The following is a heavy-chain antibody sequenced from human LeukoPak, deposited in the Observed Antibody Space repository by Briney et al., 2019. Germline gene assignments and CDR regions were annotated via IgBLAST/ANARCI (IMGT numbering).Heavy chain of an antibody. J-gene: IGHJ4*02. Sequence: SQTLSLTCTVSGGSITSGSYYWPWIRQPAGKGLEWIERIYTSGTTNYNPSLKSRVTVSVDTSKNQFSLKLSSVTAADTAVYYCARVGGLNPPNFYDRSGFFDYWGQGSLVTVSS. D-gene: IGHD3-22*01. V-gene: IGHV4-61*02. CDR2: IYTSGTT. CDR1: GGSITSGSYY. CDR3: ARVGGLNPPNFYDRSGFFDY.